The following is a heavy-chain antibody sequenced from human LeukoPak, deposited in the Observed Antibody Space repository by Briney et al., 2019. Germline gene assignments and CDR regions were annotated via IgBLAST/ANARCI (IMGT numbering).Heavy chain of an antibody. CDR1: GYTFTGYY. J-gene: IGHJ3*02. D-gene: IGHD3-22*01. Sequence: GASVKVSCKASGYTFTGYYMHWVRQAPGQGLEWMGWINPNSGGTNYAQKFQGRVTMTRDTSISTAYMELSRLRSDDTAVYYCARGFYYDSSGYYYGSIPPNDAFDIWGQGTMVTVSS. CDR3: ARGFYYDSSGYYYGSIPPNDAFDI. V-gene: IGHV1-2*02. CDR2: INPNSGGT.